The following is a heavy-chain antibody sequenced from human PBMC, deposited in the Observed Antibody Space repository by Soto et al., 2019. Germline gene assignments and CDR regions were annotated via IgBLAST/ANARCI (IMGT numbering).Heavy chain of an antibody. CDR3: AVSYYDIFLNTADV. J-gene: IGHJ6*04. V-gene: IGHV1-24*01. Sequence: ASVKVSCKISGYTLTELSMHWVRQAPGKGLEWMGGFDPEDGETIYAQKFQGRVTMTEDTSTDTAYMELSSLRSEDTAVYYCAVSYYDIFLNTADVWGKGTTVTVSS. CDR2: FDPEDGET. D-gene: IGHD3-9*01. CDR1: GYTLTELS.